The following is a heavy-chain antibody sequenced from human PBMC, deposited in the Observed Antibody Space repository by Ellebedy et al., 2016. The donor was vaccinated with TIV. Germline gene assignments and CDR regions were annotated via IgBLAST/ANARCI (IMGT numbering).Heavy chain of an antibody. V-gene: IGHV1-69*13. CDR1: GGTFSSYA. Sequence: AASVKVSCKASGGTFSSYAISWVRQAPGQGLEWMGGIIPIFGTANYAQKFQGRVTITADESTSTAYMELSSLRSEDTAVYYCARWRVVPAATTLDYWGQGTLVTVSS. CDR2: IIPIFGTA. CDR3: ARWRVVPAATTLDY. J-gene: IGHJ4*02. D-gene: IGHD2-2*01.